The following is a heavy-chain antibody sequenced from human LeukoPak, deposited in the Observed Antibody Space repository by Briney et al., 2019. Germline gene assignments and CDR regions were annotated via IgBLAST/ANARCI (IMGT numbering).Heavy chain of an antibody. CDR2: FDPEDGET. V-gene: IGHV1-24*01. CDR1: GYTLTELS. CDR3: ATRGVIGELSPHYFDY. J-gene: IGHJ4*02. D-gene: IGHD3-10*01. Sequence: ASVKVSCKVSGYTLTELSMHWVRQAPGKGLEWMGGFDPEDGETIYAQKFQGRVTMTEDTSTDTAYMELSSLRSEDTAVYYCATRGVIGELSPHYFDYWGQGTLVTVSS.